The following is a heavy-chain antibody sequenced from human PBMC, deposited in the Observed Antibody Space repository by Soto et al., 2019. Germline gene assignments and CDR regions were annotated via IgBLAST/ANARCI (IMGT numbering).Heavy chain of an antibody. J-gene: IGHJ6*02. CDR3: ARVGAMDSDYYGMDV. Sequence: EVQLVESGGGLVQPGGSLRLSCAASGFTVSSNYMSWVRQAPGKGLEWVSVIYSGGSTYYADSVKGRFTISRHNSKNTLYLQMNSLRAEDTAVYYCARVGAMDSDYYGMDVWGQGTTVTVSS. D-gene: IGHD2-2*01. CDR1: GFTVSSNY. CDR2: IYSGGST. V-gene: IGHV3-53*04.